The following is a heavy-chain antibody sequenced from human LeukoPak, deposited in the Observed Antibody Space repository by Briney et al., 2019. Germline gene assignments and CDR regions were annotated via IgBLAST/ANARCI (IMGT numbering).Heavy chain of an antibody. D-gene: IGHD3-22*01. J-gene: IGHJ4*02. CDR3: AKDLYVSGFYPTSLDD. CDR2: IRGDGTNK. Sequence: GGSLRLSCAASGFTVSTYGKHWVRQAPGKGLEWVAFIRGDGTNKYYADSVKGRFTISRDNSKSTLSLQMDTLRSEDTAVYFCAKDLYVSGFYPTSLDDWGQGTLVTVSS. CDR1: GFTVSTYG. V-gene: IGHV3-30*02.